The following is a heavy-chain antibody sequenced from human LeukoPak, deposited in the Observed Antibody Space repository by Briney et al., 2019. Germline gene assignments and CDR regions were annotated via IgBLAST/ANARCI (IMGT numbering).Heavy chain of an antibody. CDR3: ARTIGDPAAFDI. CDR2: IRTSGSTI. J-gene: IGHJ3*02. CDR1: GFTFSSYE. D-gene: IGHD4-17*01. V-gene: IGHV3-48*03. Sequence: GGSLRLSCAASGFTFSSYEMNWLRQAPGKGLEWVSYIRTSGSTIYYADSVKGRFTISRDNAKNSLYLQMNSLRAEDTAVYYCARTIGDPAAFDIWGQGTRVTVSS.